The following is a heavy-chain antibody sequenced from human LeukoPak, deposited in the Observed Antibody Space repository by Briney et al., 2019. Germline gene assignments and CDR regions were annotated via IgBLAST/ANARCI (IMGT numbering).Heavy chain of an antibody. V-gene: IGHV3-23*01. Sequence: GGSLRLSCAASGFTFSSYGMSWVRQAPGKGLEWVSAISGSGGSTYYADSVKGRFTISRDNSKNTLYLQMNSLRAEDTAVYYCASPFNYYDSSGYHLFDYWGQGTLVTVSS. CDR3: ASPFNYYDSSGYHLFDY. CDR1: GFTFSSYG. D-gene: IGHD3-22*01. J-gene: IGHJ4*02. CDR2: ISGSGGST.